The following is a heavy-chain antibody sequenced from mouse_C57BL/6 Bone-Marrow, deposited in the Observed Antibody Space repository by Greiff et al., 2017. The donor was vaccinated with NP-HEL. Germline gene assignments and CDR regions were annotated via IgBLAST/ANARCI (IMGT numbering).Heavy chain of an antibody. CDR1: GYTFTDYY. CDR2: INPYNGGT. D-gene: IGHD1-1*01. V-gene: IGHV1-19*01. CDR3: ARGGFMFAY. J-gene: IGHJ3*01. Sequence: EVQLQQSGPVLVKPGASVKMSCKASGYTFTDYYMNWVKQSHGKSLEWIGVINPYNGGTSYNQKLKGKATLTVDKSSSTAYMELNSLTSEDSAVYYCARGGFMFAYWGQGTLVTVSA.